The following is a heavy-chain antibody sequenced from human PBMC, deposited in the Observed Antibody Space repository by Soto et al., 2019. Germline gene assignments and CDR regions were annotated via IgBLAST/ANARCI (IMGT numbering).Heavy chain of an antibody. D-gene: IGHD3-22*01. CDR2: ISAYNGNT. CDR1: GYTFTSYG. Sequence: QVQLVQSGAEVKKPGASVKVSCKASGYTFTSYGISWVRQAPGQGLEWMGWISAYNGNTNYAQKLQGRVTMTTDTSTSTASMELRSLRSDDTAVYYCARDGVTMIVVAANRDAFDIWGQGTMVTVSS. V-gene: IGHV1-18*01. CDR3: ARDGVTMIVVAANRDAFDI. J-gene: IGHJ3*02.